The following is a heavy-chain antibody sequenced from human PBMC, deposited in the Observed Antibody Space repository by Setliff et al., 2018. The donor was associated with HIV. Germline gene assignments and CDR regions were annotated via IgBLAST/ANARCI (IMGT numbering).Heavy chain of an antibody. CDR2: IYYSGST. V-gene: IGHV4-39*07. D-gene: IGHD3-10*01. CDR3: ARQMPGVRGVIVASIDY. J-gene: IGHJ4*02. Sequence: PSETLSLTCTVSGGSISSTGYYWGWIRQPPEKGLEWIGSIYYSGSTYYNPSLKSRVTLSLDASKNQISLKLRSVIAADTAVYYCARQMPGVRGVIVASIDYWGQGTLVTVSS. CDR1: GGSISSTGYY.